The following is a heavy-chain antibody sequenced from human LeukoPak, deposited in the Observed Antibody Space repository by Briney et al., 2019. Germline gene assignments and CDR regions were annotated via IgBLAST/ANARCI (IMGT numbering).Heavy chain of an antibody. J-gene: IGHJ4*02. Sequence: PGGSLRLSCAASGFTFSSYTMSWVRQAPGKWLEWVSAISGSGGSTYYADSVKGRFTISRDNSKNTLYLQMNSLRAEDTAVYYCAKVAGAYSRVVVTAEYWGQGTLVTVSS. V-gene: IGHV3-23*01. CDR1: GFTFSSYT. CDR2: ISGSGGST. CDR3: AKVAGAYSRVVVTAEY. D-gene: IGHD2-21*02.